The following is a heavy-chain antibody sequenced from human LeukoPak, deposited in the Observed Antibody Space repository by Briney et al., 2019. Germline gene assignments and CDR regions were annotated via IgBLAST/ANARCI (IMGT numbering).Heavy chain of an antibody. Sequence: SETLSLTCTVSGASISSYYWSWIRQPPGKGLEWIGYIYYSGSTNYNPSLKSRVTISVDTSKNQFSLQLSSMTAADTAVYYCARRMCSGGTCYYFDYWGQGTLVTVSS. CDR3: ARRMCSGGTCYYFDY. J-gene: IGHJ4*02. CDR1: GASISSYY. D-gene: IGHD2-15*01. V-gene: IGHV4-59*08. CDR2: IYYSGST.